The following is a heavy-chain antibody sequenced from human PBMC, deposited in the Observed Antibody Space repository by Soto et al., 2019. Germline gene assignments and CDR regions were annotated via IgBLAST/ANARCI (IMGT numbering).Heavy chain of an antibody. V-gene: IGHV3-74*01. CDR2: INSDGSRT. CDR1: GFTFSSYW. Sequence: EVQLVESGGGLVQPGGSLRLSCAAYGFTFSSYWMHWVRQAPGKGLVWVSRINSDGSRTSYADSVKGRFTISRDNAKNTLFLEMNSLRAEDTAVYYCAREGYCSSNSCYSTAFDYWGQGTLVTVSS. D-gene: IGHD2-2*02. J-gene: IGHJ4*02. CDR3: AREGYCSSNSCYSTAFDY.